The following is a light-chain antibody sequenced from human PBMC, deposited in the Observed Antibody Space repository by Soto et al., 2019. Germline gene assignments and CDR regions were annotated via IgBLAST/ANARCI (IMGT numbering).Light chain of an antibody. CDR1: SSNIGRNT. J-gene: IGLJ2*01. Sequence: QSVLTQPPSASGTPGQRVTISCSGSSSNIGRNTVNWYQQLPGTAPKLLIYSNNQRPSAVPDRFSGSKSGTSGSLAISGLQPEDEADYYCAGWDDSLNGPVLGGGGNLTV. V-gene: IGLV1-44*01. CDR2: SNN. CDR3: AGWDDSLNGPV.